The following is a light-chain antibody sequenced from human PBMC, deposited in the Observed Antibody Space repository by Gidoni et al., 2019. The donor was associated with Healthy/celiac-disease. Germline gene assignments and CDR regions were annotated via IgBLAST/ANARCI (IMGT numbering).Light chain of an antibody. CDR3: QQYGSSPQRT. CDR1: QRVSSSY. CDR2: GAS. V-gene: IGKV3-20*01. Sequence: IVLRQSPGTLPLSPGERATLSCRASQRVSSSYLAWYQQKPGQAPRLLIYGASRRATGIPYRFSGSGSGTDFTLTISRLEPEDFAVYYCQQYGSSPQRTFGQGTKVEIK. J-gene: IGKJ1*01.